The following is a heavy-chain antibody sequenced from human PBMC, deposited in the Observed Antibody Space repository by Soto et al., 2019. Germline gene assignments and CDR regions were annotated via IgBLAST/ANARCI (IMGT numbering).Heavy chain of an antibody. D-gene: IGHD3-9*01. CDR3: SCGECDILSGYRCFCDY. CDR1: GGSISSVSYY. V-gene: IGHV4-39*01. CDR2: IYYSGST. Sequence: SETLCLTWTVSGGSISSVSYYWGWIRQPPGKGLEWIGSIYYSGSTYYNPSLKSRVTMSVDTSKNQFSLKLSSVTAADTAVYYCSCGECDILSGYRCFCDYWGQGTLVTVSS. J-gene: IGHJ4*02.